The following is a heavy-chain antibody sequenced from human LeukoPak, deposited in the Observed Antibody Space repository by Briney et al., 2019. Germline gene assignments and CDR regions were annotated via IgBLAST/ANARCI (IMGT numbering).Heavy chain of an antibody. J-gene: IGHJ2*01. Sequence: PSETLSLTCTVSGGSISSYYWSWIRQPPGKGLEWIGYIYYSGSTNYNPSLKSRVTISVDTSKNQFSLKLSSVTAADTAVYYCARVPISGYGPYRYFDLWGRGTLVTVSS. V-gene: IGHV4-59*01. CDR2: IYYSGST. D-gene: IGHD5-12*01. CDR1: GGSISSYY. CDR3: ARVPISGYGPYRYFDL.